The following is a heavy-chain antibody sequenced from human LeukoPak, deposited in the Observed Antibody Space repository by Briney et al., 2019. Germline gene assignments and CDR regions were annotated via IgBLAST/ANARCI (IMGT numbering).Heavy chain of an antibody. Sequence: GGSLRLSCAASGFTFSSYSMNWVRQAPGKGLEWVSYISSSGSTIYYADSVKGRFTISRDNAKNSLYLQMNSLRAEDTAVYYCARDRCSSTSCRVYYFDYWGQGTLVTVSS. J-gene: IGHJ4*02. CDR1: GFTFSSYS. V-gene: IGHV3-48*04. D-gene: IGHD2-2*01. CDR3: ARDRCSSTSCRVYYFDY. CDR2: ISSSGSTI.